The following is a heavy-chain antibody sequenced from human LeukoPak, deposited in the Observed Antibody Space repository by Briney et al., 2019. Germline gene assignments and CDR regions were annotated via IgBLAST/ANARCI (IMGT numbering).Heavy chain of an antibody. CDR2: IKSKTDGGTT. D-gene: IGHD6-13*01. Sequence: GGSLRLSCAASGFTFSNAWMSWVRQAPGKGLEWVGRIKSKTDGGTTDYAAPVKGRFTISRDDSKNTLYLQMNSLKTEDTAVYSCTTACSPPPVYSSSWHYYYMDVWGKGTTVTVSS. CDR1: GFTFSNAW. V-gene: IGHV3-15*01. CDR3: TTACSPPPVYSSSWHYYYMDV. J-gene: IGHJ6*03.